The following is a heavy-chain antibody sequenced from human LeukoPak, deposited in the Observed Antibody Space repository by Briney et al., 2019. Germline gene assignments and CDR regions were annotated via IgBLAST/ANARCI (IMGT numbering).Heavy chain of an antibody. CDR2: IKEDGSEK. CDR1: EIVFTTYW. V-gene: IGHV3-7*01. J-gene: IGHJ4*02. Sequence: GSLRLSCAASEIVFTTYWMSWVRQAPGKGLEWVANIKEDGSEKDYVDFVKGRFTIARDNAKKSLYLQMNSLRAEDTAVYYCARESRQWLVLGGVDYWGQGTLVTVSS. CDR3: ARESRQWLVLGGVDY. D-gene: IGHD6-19*01.